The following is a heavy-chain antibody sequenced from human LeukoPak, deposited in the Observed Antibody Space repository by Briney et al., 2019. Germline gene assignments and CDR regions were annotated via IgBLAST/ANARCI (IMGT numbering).Heavy chain of an antibody. V-gene: IGHV4-39*07. J-gene: IGHJ6*03. CDR2: IYYSGST. D-gene: IGHD3-16*01. CDR3: ARETSQKGAHYMDV. CDR1: RGSISSDNYY. Sequence: PSETLSLTCTVSRGSISSDNYYWGWVRQPPGKGLEWIGNIYYSGSTYYNPSLKSRVTISVDTSKNQFSLKLSSVTAADTAVYYCARETSQKGAHYMDVWGKGTTVTISS.